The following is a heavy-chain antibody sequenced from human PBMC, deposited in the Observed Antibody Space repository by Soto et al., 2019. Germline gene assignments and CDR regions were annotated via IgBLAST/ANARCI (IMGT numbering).Heavy chain of an antibody. J-gene: IGHJ4*02. CDR2: IYYSGST. CDR1: GGSVSSGSYY. CDR3: ARVYYYDSSGYPIDY. Sequence: SETLSLTCTVSGGSVSSGSYYWSWIRQPPGKGLEWIGYIYYSGSTNYNPSLKSRVTISVDTSKNQFSLKLSSVTAADTAVYYCARVYYYDSSGYPIDYWGQGTLVTVSS. V-gene: IGHV4-61*01. D-gene: IGHD3-22*01.